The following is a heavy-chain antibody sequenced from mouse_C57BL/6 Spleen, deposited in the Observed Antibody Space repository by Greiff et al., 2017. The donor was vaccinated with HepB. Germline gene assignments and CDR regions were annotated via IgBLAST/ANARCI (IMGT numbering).Heavy chain of an antibody. D-gene: IGHD1-1*01. Sequence: DVQLQESGPGLVKPSQSLSLTCSVTGYSITSGYYWNWIRQFPGNKLEWMGYISYDGSNNYNPSLKNRISITRDTSKNQFFLKLNSVTTEDTATYYCAYYGSSFYWYFDVWGTGTTVTVSS. V-gene: IGHV3-6*01. CDR2: ISYDGSN. CDR1: GYSITSGYY. J-gene: IGHJ1*03. CDR3: AYYGSSFYWYFDV.